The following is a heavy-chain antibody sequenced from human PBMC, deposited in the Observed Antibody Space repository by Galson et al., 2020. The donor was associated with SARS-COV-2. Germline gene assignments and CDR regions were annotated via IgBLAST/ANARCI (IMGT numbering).Heavy chain of an antibody. J-gene: IGHJ4*02. Sequence: HGESLKISCKGSGYSFTSYWIGWVRQMPGKGLEWMGIIYPGDSDTRYSPSFQGQVTISADKSISTAYLQWSSLKASDTAMYYCARQALNHEFITIFGVGPDYYFDYWGQGTLVTVSS. D-gene: IGHD3-3*01. V-gene: IGHV5-51*01. CDR2: IYPGDSDT. CDR1: GYSFTSYW. CDR3: ARQALNHEFITIFGVGPDYYFDY.